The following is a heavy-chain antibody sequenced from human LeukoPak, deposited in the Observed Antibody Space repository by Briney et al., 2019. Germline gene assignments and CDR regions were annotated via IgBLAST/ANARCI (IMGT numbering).Heavy chain of an antibody. CDR2: IYTSGST. J-gene: IGHJ5*02. CDR1: GGSISSGSYY. D-gene: IGHD3-3*01. CDR3: ARSITIFGVVIRNWFDP. V-gene: IGHV4-61*02. Sequence: SETLSLTCTVSGGSISSGSYYWGWIRQPGGKGLEWIGRIYTSGSTNYNRSGKSRITITVEKAKNRYTLKLSSVTAADTAVYYCARSITIFGVVIRNWFDPWGQGTLVTVSS.